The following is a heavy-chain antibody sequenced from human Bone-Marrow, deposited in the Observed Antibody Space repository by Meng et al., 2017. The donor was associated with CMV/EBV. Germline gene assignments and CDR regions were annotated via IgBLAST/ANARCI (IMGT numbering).Heavy chain of an antibody. Sequence: PTCAVSGGPIGTFYWRWIRQPAGKGLGWIGRIYTSGSTNYNPSLQSRVTMSVDTSKNHFSLKLTSVTAADTAVYYCAKGRAWFDPWGQGTLVTVSS. CDR3: AKGRAWFDP. CDR2: IYTSGST. V-gene: IGHV4-4*07. J-gene: IGHJ5*02. CDR1: GGPIGTFY.